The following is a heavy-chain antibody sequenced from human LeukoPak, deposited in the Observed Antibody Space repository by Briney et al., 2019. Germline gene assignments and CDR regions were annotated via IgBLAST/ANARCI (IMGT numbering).Heavy chain of an antibody. CDR2: INHSGRT. Sequence: PWETLSNTCAVYGGSFSGYYWSWIRQPPGKGLERIGEINHSGRTNYNPSLKSRVTISVDTSKNQFSLKLSSVTAADTAVYYCARNWRGHYYDSSGYYYGSGPNYYYGMDVWGQGTTVTVSS. CDR1: GGSFSGYY. D-gene: IGHD3-22*01. V-gene: IGHV4-34*01. CDR3: ARNWRGHYYDSSGYYYGSGPNYYYGMDV. J-gene: IGHJ6*02.